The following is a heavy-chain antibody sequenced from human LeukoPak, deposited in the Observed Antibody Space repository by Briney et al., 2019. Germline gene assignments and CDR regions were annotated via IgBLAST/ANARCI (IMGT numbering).Heavy chain of an antibody. J-gene: IGHJ2*01. Sequence: GGSPRLSCAASGFTVSSNYMSWVRQAPGKGLEWVSIIYSGGSTYYADSVKGRFTISRDNSKNTLYLQMNSLSAEDTAVYYCARGSDFDLWGRGTLVIVSS. CDR2: IYSGGST. V-gene: IGHV3-53*01. CDR1: GFTVSSNY. CDR3: ARGSDFDL.